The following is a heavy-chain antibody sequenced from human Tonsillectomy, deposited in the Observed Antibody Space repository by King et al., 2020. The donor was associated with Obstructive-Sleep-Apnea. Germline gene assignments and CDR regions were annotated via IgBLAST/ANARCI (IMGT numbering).Heavy chain of an antibody. CDR2: IYYSGST. Sequence: QLQESGPGLVKPSETLSLTCTVSGGSISSSTYYWGWIRQPPGKGLEWIGSIYYSGSTYYNPSLKSRVTISVDTSKNQFSLKLSSGTAADTAEYYCARDNKGDSGHTLVDYWGQGTLVTVSS. CDR3: ARDNKGDSGHTLVDY. V-gene: IGHV4-39*07. CDR1: GGSISSSTYY. J-gene: IGHJ4*02. D-gene: IGHD5-12*01.